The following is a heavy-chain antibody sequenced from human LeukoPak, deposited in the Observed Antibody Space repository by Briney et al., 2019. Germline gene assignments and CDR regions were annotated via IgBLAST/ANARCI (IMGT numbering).Heavy chain of an antibody. CDR1: GFTFSSYA. Sequence: GGSLRLSCAASGFTFSSYAMTWVRQAPGEGLQWVSDISGSGSSAYYADSVRGRFTISRDNSKNTLYLQMNSLRAEDTAVYYCARVSVAVAGTDDYWGQGTLVTVSS. J-gene: IGHJ4*02. V-gene: IGHV3-23*01. CDR3: ARVSVAVAGTDDY. D-gene: IGHD6-19*01. CDR2: ISGSGSSA.